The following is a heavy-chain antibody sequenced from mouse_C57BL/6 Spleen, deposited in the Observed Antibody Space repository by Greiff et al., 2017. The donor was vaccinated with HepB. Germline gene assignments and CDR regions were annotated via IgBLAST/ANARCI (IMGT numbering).Heavy chain of an antibody. CDR3: ARHGFSEGFAY. J-gene: IGHJ3*01. CDR2: ISNGGGST. V-gene: IGHV5-12*01. CDR1: GFTFSDYY. D-gene: IGHD3-2*02. Sequence: DVMLVESGGGLVQPGGSLKLSCAASGFTFSDYYMYWVRQTPEKRLEWVAYISNGGGSTYYPDTVKGRFTISRDNAKNTLYLQMSRLKSEDTAMYYCARHGFSEGFAYWGQGTLVTVSA.